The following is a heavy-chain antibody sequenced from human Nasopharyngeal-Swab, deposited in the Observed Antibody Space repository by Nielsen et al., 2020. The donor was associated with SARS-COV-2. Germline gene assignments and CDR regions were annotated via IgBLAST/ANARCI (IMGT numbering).Heavy chain of an antibody. J-gene: IGHJ6*03. CDR3: ARTSGTHYVSNMDV. V-gene: IGHV4-30-2*01. CDR1: GGPIGAYS. D-gene: IGHD1-26*01. CDR2: ISHSGST. Sequence: SETLSLTCAVSGGPIGAYSWSWIRQPPGKGLEWIGYISHSGSTYNNPSLKSRIIISADRSKNQFSLKLNSVTAADTAVYFCARTSGTHYVSNMDVWGKGITVTVS.